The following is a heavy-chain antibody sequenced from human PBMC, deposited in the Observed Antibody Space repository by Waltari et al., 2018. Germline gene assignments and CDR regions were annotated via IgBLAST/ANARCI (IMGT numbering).Heavy chain of an antibody. D-gene: IGHD1-26*01. CDR2: MSSNGDTV. J-gene: IGHJ4*02. V-gene: IGHV3-64*01. CDR1: GFTFGMYA. CDR3: ARDGRATNDF. Sequence: EVQLVESGGGLVQPGGSLRLSCVASGFTFGMYAMQWVRQAPGKGLEYVSGMSSNGDTVYYGNSVKGRFTMSRDNSNNMLYLQMDSLRTEDTAVYYCARDGRATNDFWGQGSLVTVSS.